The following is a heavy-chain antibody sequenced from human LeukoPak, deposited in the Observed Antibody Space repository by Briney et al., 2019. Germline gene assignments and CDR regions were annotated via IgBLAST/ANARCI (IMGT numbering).Heavy chain of an antibody. Sequence: SQTLSLTCAIPGDSVSSNSVTWNWIRQSPSRGLEWLGRTYYRSTWYNDYAISVKSRITINPDTSKNQFSLQLNSVTPEDTAVYYCASSVSGSYRGFDYWGQGTLVTVSS. CDR2: TYYRSTWYN. CDR1: GDSVSSNSVT. D-gene: IGHD1-26*01. J-gene: IGHJ4*02. V-gene: IGHV6-1*01. CDR3: ASSVSGSYRGFDY.